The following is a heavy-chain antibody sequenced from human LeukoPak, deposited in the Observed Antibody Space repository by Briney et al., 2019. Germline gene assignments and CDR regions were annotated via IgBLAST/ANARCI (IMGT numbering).Heavy chain of an antibody. CDR2: ISGSGGST. D-gene: IGHD3-22*01. CDR3: AKAFGPNYYDSSGYYQY. V-gene: IGHV3-23*01. J-gene: IGHJ4*02. CDR1: GFTFSSYA. Sequence: PGGSLRLSCAASGFTFSSYAMSWGAQAPGKGREGCSAISGSGGSTYYADSVKGRFTISRDNSKNTLYLQMNSLRAEDTAVYYCAKAFGPNYYDSSGYYQYWGQGTLVTVSS.